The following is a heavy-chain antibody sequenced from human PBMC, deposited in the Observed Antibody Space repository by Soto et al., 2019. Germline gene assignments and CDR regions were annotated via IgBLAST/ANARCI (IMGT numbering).Heavy chain of an antibody. J-gene: IGHJ3*02. CDR2: IIPILRTP. CDR1: GGTLRTFP. Sequence: QVHLVQSGAEVKKPGSSVRVSCKTSGGTLRTFPISWVRQAPGRGLEWMGGIIPILRTPNYAPKFQGRVTINVDESTSTAYMELSSLSSEDTAMYFCARDRSSENYRFSWIDAFDMWGQGTMVTVSS. CDR3: ARDRSSENYRFSWIDAFDM. V-gene: IGHV1-69*01. D-gene: IGHD3-22*01.